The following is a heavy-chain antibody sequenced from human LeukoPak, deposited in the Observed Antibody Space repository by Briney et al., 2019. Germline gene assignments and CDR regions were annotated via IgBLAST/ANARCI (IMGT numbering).Heavy chain of an antibody. V-gene: IGHV3-7*01. CDR2: IKSDGSEE. Sequence: GGSLRLSCATSGFIFSSYWMCWVRQAPGKGLEWVANIKSDGSEEYYGDSVKGRFTISRDNAKNSLYLQMNSLRVEETAVYYCARGDLWLGHWGQGSLVTVSS. D-gene: IGHD3-10*01. CDR3: ARGDLWLGH. J-gene: IGHJ4*02. CDR1: GFIFSSYW.